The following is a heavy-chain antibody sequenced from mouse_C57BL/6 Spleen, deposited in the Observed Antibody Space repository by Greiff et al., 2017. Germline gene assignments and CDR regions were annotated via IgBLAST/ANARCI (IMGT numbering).Heavy chain of an antibody. Sequence: QVQLQQSGPELVKPGASVKISCKASGYAFSSSWMNWVKQRPGKGLEWIGRIYPGDGDTNYNGKFKGKATLTADKSSSTAYMQLSSLTSDDSAVYFCARSWSDYYAMDYWGQGTSVTVSS. V-gene: IGHV1-82*01. CDR2: IYPGDGDT. CDR3: ARSWSDYYAMDY. J-gene: IGHJ4*01. CDR1: GYAFSSSW. D-gene: IGHD1-1*02.